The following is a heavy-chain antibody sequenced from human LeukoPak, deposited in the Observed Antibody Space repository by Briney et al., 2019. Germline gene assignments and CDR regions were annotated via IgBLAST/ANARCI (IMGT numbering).Heavy chain of an antibody. J-gene: IGHJ4*02. Sequence: GGSLRLSCAASGFTFSDYYMSWIRQAPGKGLEXXXYISSSGSTIYYADSVKGRFTISRDNAKNSLYLQMNSLRAEDTAVYYCARGNGDFWSGLTDYWGQGTLVTVSS. CDR1: GFTFSDYY. CDR3: ARGNGDFWSGLTDY. V-gene: IGHV3-11*01. D-gene: IGHD3-3*01. CDR2: ISSSGSTI.